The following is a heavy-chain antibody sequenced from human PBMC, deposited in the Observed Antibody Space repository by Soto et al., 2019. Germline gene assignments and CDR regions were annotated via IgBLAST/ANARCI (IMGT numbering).Heavy chain of an antibody. D-gene: IGHD4-17*01. V-gene: IGHV4-30-4*08. Sequence: SETLSLTCNVSGGSVSSTSDHWNWIRQAPGKGLEWIGYIYNSVGSYYNPSLKGRLTISIDTSKNQFSLKLNSVTAADTAIYYCVGTGTTDDYWGRGTLVTVSS. CDR1: GGSVSSTSDH. CDR2: IYNSVGS. CDR3: VGTGTTDDY. J-gene: IGHJ4*02.